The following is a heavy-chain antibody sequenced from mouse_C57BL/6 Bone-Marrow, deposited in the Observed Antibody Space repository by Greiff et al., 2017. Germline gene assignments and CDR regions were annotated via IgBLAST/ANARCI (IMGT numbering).Heavy chain of an antibody. CDR3: ARRSSDLYYDAMDY. Sequence: QVQLQQPGAELVRPGSSVKLSCKASGYTFTSYWMHWVKQRPIQGLEWIGNIDTSDSETHYNQKFKDKATLTVDKSSSTAYMQLSRLTSEDSAVYYCARRSSDLYYDAMDYWGQGTSVTVSS. CDR2: IDTSDSET. CDR1: GYTFTSYW. D-gene: IGHD3-2*02. V-gene: IGHV1-52*01. J-gene: IGHJ4*01.